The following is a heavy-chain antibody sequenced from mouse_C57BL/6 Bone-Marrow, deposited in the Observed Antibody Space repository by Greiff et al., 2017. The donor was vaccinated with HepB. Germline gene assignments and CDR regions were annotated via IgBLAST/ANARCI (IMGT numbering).Heavy chain of an antibody. D-gene: IGHD3-2*02. CDR1: GYTFTSYG. V-gene: IGHV1-81*01. J-gene: IGHJ2*01. CDR2: IYPRSGNT. Sequence: QVQLKQSGAELARPGASVKLSCKASGYTFTSYGISWVKQRTGQGLEWIGEIYPRSGNTYYNEKFKGKATLTADKSSSTAYMELRSLTSEDSAVYFCGAQAPDYWGPGTTLTVSS. CDR3: GAQAPDY.